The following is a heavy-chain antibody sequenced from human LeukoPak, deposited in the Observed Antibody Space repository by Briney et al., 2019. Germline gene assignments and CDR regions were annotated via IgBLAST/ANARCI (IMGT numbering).Heavy chain of an antibody. CDR1: GFTFDDYT. J-gene: IGHJ4*02. CDR3: ARDLSGVAGYTYGRGIDY. V-gene: IGHV3-9*01. CDR2: ISWNSGSI. D-gene: IGHD5-18*01. Sequence: GGSLRLSCAASGFTFDDYTMHWVRQAPGKGLEWVSGISWNSGSIGYADSVKGRFTISRDNAKTSLYLQMNSLRAEDTAVYYCARDLSGVAGYTYGRGIDYWGQGTLVTVSS.